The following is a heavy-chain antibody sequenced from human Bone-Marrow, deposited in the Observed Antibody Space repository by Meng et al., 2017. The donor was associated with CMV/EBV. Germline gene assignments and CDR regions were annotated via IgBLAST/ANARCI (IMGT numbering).Heavy chain of an antibody. CDR3: ARRSGYYYAFDY. CDR2: IYYSGST. Sequence: GSLRLSCTVSGGSISSSSYYWGWIRQPPGKGLEWIGSIYYSGSTYYNPSLKSRVTISVDTSKNQFSLKLSSVTAADTAVYYCARRSGYYYAFDYWGQGTLVTVSS. CDR1: GGSISSSSYY. V-gene: IGHV4-39*01. J-gene: IGHJ4*02. D-gene: IGHD3-22*01.